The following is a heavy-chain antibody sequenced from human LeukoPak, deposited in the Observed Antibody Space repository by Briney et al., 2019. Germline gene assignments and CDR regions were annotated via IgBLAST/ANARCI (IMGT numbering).Heavy chain of an antibody. D-gene: IGHD3-10*01. CDR3: ARVGSGSYYRSFDY. CDR2: IYHSGST. CDR1: GGSISSYY. Sequence: SETLSLTCTVSGGSISSYYWSWIRQPPGKGLEWIGYIYHSGSTYYNPSLKSRVTISVDRSKNQFSLKLSSVTAADTAVYYCARVGSGSYYRSFDYWGQGTLVTVSS. V-gene: IGHV4-59*12. J-gene: IGHJ4*02.